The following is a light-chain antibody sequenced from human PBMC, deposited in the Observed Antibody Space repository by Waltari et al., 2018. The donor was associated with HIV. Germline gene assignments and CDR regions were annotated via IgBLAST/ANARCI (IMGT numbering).Light chain of an antibody. V-gene: IGKV3-15*01. CDR3: QHWET. CDR1: QSVSSN. CDR2: GAS. Sequence: IVMTQSPATLSVSPGERATLSCRASQSVSSNLAWYQQKPGQAPRLLIYGASTRATGIPARFSGSGSGTEFTLTISSLQSEDFAVYYCQHWETFGQGTKVEIK. J-gene: IGKJ1*01.